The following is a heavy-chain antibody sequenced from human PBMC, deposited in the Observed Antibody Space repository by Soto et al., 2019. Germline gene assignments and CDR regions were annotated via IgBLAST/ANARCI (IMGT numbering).Heavy chain of an antibody. CDR1: GFTCSSYG. D-gene: IGHD2-15*01. J-gene: IGHJ6*01. CDR2: IPDAGSNK. CDR3: VRGLGGLLGIDGLDV. V-gene: IGHV3-30*03. Sequence: LKISCAACGFTCSSYGLHWVRQAPGKAMEWVGVIPDAGSNKYFGDCVKGRFTISRDNSENMLYLQLNSLRADDSGVYYCVRGLGGLLGIDGLDVWGQGTTVPVSS.